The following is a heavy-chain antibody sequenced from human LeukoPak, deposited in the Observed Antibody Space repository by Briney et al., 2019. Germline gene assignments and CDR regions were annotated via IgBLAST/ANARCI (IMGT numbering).Heavy chain of an antibody. V-gene: IGHV4-59*08. Sequence: PSETLSLTCTVSGGSISSYYWSWIRQPPGEGLEWIGYVFFSGTATYNPSLKCRVTMSVDTSKYQFSLKLSSVTAADTAVYYCAGTRYSGSYYTDYWGQGTLVTASS. CDR2: VFFSGTA. CDR1: GGSISSYY. CDR3: AGTRYSGSYYTDY. J-gene: IGHJ4*02. D-gene: IGHD1-26*01.